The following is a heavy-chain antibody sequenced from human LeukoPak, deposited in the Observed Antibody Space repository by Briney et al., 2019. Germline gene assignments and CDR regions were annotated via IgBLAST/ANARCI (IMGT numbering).Heavy chain of an antibody. CDR3: ATDLCFGKLSY. V-gene: IGHV1-24*01. CDR2: FDPEDGET. J-gene: IGHJ4*02. CDR1: GYTLTELS. Sequence: ASVTVSCKVSGYTLTELSIHWVRQAPGAGLEWMGSFDPEDGETISAQKFQGRVTMTEDTSTDTAYMEVRSVRSEDTAVYYCATDLCFGKLSYWGQGTLVTVSS. D-gene: IGHD3-10*01.